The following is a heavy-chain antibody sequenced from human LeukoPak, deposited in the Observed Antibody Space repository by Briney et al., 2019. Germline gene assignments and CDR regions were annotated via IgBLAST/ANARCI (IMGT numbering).Heavy chain of an antibody. V-gene: IGHV4-61*01. Sequence: KPSETLSLTCTVSGGSVSSGSYYWRWIRQPPGKGLEWIGYIYYSGSTNYNPSLKSRVTISVDTSKNQFSLKLSSVTAADTAVYYCARAVPFDYWGQGTLVTVSS. D-gene: IGHD3-10*02. J-gene: IGHJ4*02. CDR2: IYYSGST. CDR1: GGSVSSGSYY. CDR3: ARAVPFDY.